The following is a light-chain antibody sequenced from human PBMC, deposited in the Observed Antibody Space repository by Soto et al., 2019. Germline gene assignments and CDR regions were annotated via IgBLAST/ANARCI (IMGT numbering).Light chain of an antibody. CDR2: EVN. J-gene: IGLJ1*01. CDR1: SSDVGAYNY. CDR3: SSYAGSSNV. Sequence: QSALTQPRSVSGSPGQSVTISCTGSSSDVGAYNYVSWYQHNTGKAPKLMIYEVNKRPSGVPDRFSGSKSGNTASLTVSGLQAEDEADYYCSSYAGSSNVFGTGTKLTVL. V-gene: IGLV2-8*01.